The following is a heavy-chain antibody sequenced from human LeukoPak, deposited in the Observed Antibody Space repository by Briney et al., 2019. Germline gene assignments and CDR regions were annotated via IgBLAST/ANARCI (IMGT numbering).Heavy chain of an antibody. J-gene: IGHJ6*02. D-gene: IGHD4-23*01. CDR2: ISSSASTI. CDR3: ARDPVGYFYAMDV. V-gene: IGHV3-48*03. CDR1: GFTFSDYE. Sequence: GGSLRLSCASSGFTFSDYEMNWVRQAPGKGLEWVSYISSSASTIYYADSAKGRFTISRDSAKKSVYLQMNSLRAEDTAIYYCARDPVGYFYAMDVWGQGTTVTVSS.